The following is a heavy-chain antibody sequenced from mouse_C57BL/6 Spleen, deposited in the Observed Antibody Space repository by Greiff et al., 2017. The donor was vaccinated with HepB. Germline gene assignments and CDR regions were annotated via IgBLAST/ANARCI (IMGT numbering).Heavy chain of an antibody. CDR3: ARGDGYYLTWFAY. D-gene: IGHD2-3*01. J-gene: IGHJ3*01. CDR1: GYTFTDYY. V-gene: IGHV1-26*01. CDR2: INPNNGGT. Sequence: EVQLQQSGPELVKPGASVKISCKASGYTFTDYYMNWVKQSHGKSLEWIGDINPNNGGTSYNQKFKGKATLTVDKSSSTAYMELRSLTSEDSAVYYCARGDGYYLTWFAYWGQGTLVTVSA.